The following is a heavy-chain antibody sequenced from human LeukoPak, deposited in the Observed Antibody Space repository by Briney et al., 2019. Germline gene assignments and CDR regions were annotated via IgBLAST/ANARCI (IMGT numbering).Heavy chain of an antibody. CDR3: ARGSGVAYYYYSMDV. J-gene: IGHJ6*03. CDR2: INQDESVK. V-gene: IGHV3-7*01. D-gene: IGHD3-3*01. CDR1: GFIFTTYW. Sequence: GGSLRLSCEASGFIFTTYWMSWVRQAPGKGLEWVGNINQDESVKYYVDSVKGRFTISRDNAKNSVYLQMNSLRAEDTAVYYCARGSGVAYYYYSMDVWGKGTTVTISS.